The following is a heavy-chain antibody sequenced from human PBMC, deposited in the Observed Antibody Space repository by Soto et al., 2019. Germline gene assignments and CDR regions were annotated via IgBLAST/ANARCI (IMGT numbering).Heavy chain of an antibody. D-gene: IGHD6-6*01. V-gene: IGHV6-1*01. Sequence: SQTLSLTCAISGDSVSSNSAAWNWIRQSPSRGLEWLGRTYYRSKWYNDYAVSVKSRITINPDTSKNQFSLQLNSVTPEDTAVYYCARDRLVYSRSSSPWHFDYGGQGTLVTVSS. CDR1: GDSVSSNSAA. CDR2: TYYRSKWYN. J-gene: IGHJ4*02. CDR3: ARDRLVYSRSSSPWHFDY.